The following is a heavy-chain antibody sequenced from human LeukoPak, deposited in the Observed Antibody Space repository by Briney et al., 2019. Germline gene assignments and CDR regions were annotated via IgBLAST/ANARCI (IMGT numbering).Heavy chain of an antibody. CDR2: INHSGST. J-gene: IGHJ3*02. CDR1: GGSFSGYY. Sequence: SETLSLTCAVYGGSFSGYYWSWIRQPPGKGLEWIGEINHSGSTNYNPSLKSRVTISVDTSKNQFSLKLSSVTAADTAVYYCAIHYGDYVPVWLQFSGFAAFDIWGQGTMVTVSS. V-gene: IGHV4-34*01. D-gene: IGHD4-17*01. CDR3: AIHYGDYVPVWLQFSGFAAFDI.